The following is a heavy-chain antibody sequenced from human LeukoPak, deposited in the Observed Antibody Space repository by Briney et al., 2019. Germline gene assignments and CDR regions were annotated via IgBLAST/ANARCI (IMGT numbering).Heavy chain of an antibody. CDR2: ISSSGSTI. V-gene: IGHV3-11*04. D-gene: IGHD6-13*01. Sequence: GGSLRLSCAASGFTFSDYYMSWIRQAPGKGLEWVSYISSSGSTIYYADSVKGRFTISRDSAKNSLYLQMNSLRAEDTAVYYCARRYSSSWYRWFDPWGQGTLVTVSS. CDR3: ARRYSSSWYRWFDP. J-gene: IGHJ5*02. CDR1: GFTFSDYY.